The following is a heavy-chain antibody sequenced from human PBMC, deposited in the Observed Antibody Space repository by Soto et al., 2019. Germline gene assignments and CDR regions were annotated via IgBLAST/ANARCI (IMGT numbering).Heavy chain of an antibody. V-gene: IGHV3-23*01. Sequence: EVQLLESGGGLVQPGGSLRLSCAASGFTFGSYAMSWVRQAPGKGLEWVSAISGSGGSTYYADSVKGRFTISRDNSKNTLYLQMNSLRAEDTAVYYCATFTTVTTRYYWGQGTLVTVSS. CDR3: ATFTTVTTRYY. D-gene: IGHD4-17*01. CDR2: ISGSGGST. J-gene: IGHJ4*02. CDR1: GFTFGSYA.